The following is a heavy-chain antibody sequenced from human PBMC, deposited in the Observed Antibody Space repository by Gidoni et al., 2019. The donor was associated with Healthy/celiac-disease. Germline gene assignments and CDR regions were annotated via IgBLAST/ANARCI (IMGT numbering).Heavy chain of an antibody. Sequence: QVQLQESGPGLVKPSETLSLTCAVSGYSISSGYYWGWIRQPPGKGLEWIGSIYHSGSTYYNPALKSRVTISVDTSKNQFSLKLSSVTAADTAVYYCARHEVVSIPYHFDYWGQGTLVTVSS. J-gene: IGHJ4*02. D-gene: IGHD2-21*01. CDR3: ARHEVVSIPYHFDY. CDR2: IYHSGST. V-gene: IGHV4-38-2*01. CDR1: GYSISSGYY.